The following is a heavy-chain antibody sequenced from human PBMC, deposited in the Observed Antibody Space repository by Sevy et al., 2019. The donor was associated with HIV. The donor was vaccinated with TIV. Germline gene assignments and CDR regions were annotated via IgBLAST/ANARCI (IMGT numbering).Heavy chain of an antibody. J-gene: IGHJ4*02. V-gene: IGHV3-7*01. D-gene: IGHD6-19*01. CDR3: ARDVFTQWLVTPHFDY. CDR1: GFTFSSYW. Sequence: GGSLRLSCAASGFTFSSYWMSWVRQAPGKGLEWVANIKQDGSEKYYVDSVKGRFTISRDNAKNPLYLQMNSLRAEDTAVYYCARDVFTQWLVTPHFDYWGQGTLVTVSS. CDR2: IKQDGSEK.